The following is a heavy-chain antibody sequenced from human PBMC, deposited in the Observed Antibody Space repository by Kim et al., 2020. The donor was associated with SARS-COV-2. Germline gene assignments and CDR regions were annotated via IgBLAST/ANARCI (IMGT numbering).Heavy chain of an antibody. J-gene: IGHJ6*02. CDR3: ARGGGYDILTGYLYYYYGMDV. CDR1: GFTFSSYE. V-gene: IGHV3-48*03. D-gene: IGHD3-9*01. CDR2: ISSSGSTI. Sequence: GGSLRLSCAASGFTFSSYEMNWVRQAPGKGLEWVSYISSSGSTIYYADSVKGRFTISRDNAKNSLYLQMNSLRAEDTAVYYCARGGGYDILTGYLYYYYGMDVWGQGTTVTVSS.